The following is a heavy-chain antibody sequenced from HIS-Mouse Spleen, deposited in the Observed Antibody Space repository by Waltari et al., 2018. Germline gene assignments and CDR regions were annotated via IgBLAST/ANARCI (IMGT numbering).Heavy chain of an antibody. CDR1: GFSLSTSGMC. CDR3: ARIAEGYTSGWYAFDY. V-gene: IGHV2-70*15. D-gene: IGHD6-19*01. J-gene: IGHJ4*02. Sequence: QVTLRESGPALVKPTQTLTLTCTFSGFSLSTSGMCVSWIRHPPGKALEWLARIDWDDDKDYSTALKTRLTIARDTSKNQVVLTMTNMDPLDTATYYCARIAEGYTSGWYAFDYWGQGTLVTVSS. CDR2: IDWDDDK.